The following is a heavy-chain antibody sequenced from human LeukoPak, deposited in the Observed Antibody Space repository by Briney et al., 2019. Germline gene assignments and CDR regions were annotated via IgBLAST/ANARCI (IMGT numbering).Heavy chain of an antibody. CDR2: INHSGST. CDR3: ARVPTVTFFDY. V-gene: IGHV4-34*01. J-gene: IGHJ4*02. Sequence: EPSETLSLTCAVYGGSFSGYYWSWIRQPPGKGLEWIGEINHSGSTNYNPSLKSRVTISVDTSKNQFSLKLSSVTAADTAVYYCARVPTVTFFDYWGQGTLVTVSS. CDR1: GGSFSGYY. D-gene: IGHD4-17*01.